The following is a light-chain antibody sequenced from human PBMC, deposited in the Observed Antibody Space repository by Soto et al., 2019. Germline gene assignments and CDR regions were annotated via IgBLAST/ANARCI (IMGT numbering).Light chain of an antibody. CDR1: SSDIGGYNY. J-gene: IGLJ2*01. Sequence: QSALTQPRSVSGSPGQSVTISCTGTSSDIGGYNYVSWYQQHPGKVPKLMIYDVTKRPSGVPDRFSGSKSGNTASLTISGLQADDEADYYCSSYAGSYTFVVFGGGTKLTVL. CDR3: SSYAGSYTFVV. V-gene: IGLV2-11*01. CDR2: DVT.